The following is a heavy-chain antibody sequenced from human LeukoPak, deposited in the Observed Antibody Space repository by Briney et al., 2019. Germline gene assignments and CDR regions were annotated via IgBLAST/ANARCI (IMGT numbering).Heavy chain of an antibody. CDR3: ARGALYYDFWSGASRDAFDI. J-gene: IGHJ3*02. D-gene: IGHD3-3*01. V-gene: IGHV3-69-1*01. CDR1: GFTFSTYS. CDR2: ISSSSTI. Sequence: GGSLRLSFAASGFTFSTYSMNWVRQAPGKGLEWVSSISSSSTIYYADSVKGRFTISRDNAKNSLYLQMNSLRAEDTAVYYCARGALYYDFWSGASRDAFDIWGQGTMVTVSS.